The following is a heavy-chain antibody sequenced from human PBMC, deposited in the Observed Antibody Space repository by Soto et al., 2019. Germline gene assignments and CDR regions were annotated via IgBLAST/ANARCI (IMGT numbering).Heavy chain of an antibody. D-gene: IGHD6-13*01. J-gene: IGHJ3*02. CDR2: IIPIFGTA. V-gene: IGHV1-69*01. CDR1: GGTFSSYA. CDR3: AEHSSSWSRGAFDI. Sequence: QVQLVQSGAEVKKPGSSVKASCKASGGTFSSYAISWVRQAPGQGLEWMGGIIPIFGTANYAQKFQGRVTITADESTSTAYTELSSLRSEDTAVYYCAEHSSSWSRGAFDIWGQGTMVTVSS.